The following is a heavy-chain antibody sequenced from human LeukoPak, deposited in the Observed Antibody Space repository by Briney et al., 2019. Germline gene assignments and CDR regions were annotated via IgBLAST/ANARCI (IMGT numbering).Heavy chain of an antibody. V-gene: IGHV3-7*01. CDR2: IKQDGSEK. CDR3: ARGITGATDY. Sequence: PGGSLRLSCAASGFIFSGYWMSWVRQAPGKGLEWVANIKQDGSEKYYVASVKGRFTISRDNAKNTLYVQMNSLRAEDTAVYYCARGITGATDYWGQGTLVTVSS. J-gene: IGHJ4*02. D-gene: IGHD1-20*01. CDR1: GFIFSGYW.